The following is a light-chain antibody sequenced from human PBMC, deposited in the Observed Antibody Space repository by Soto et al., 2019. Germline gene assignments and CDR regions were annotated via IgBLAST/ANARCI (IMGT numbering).Light chain of an antibody. CDR2: EVS. Sequence: QSALTQPASVSGSPGQSITISCTGTSSDVGSYNLVSWYQQHPGKAPKLMIYEVSKRPSGVSDRFSGSKSGNTASLTISELQAEDEADYYCCSYASSSTYAFGIGTKVTVL. CDR1: SSDVGSYNL. V-gene: IGLV2-23*02. J-gene: IGLJ1*01. CDR3: CSYASSSTYA.